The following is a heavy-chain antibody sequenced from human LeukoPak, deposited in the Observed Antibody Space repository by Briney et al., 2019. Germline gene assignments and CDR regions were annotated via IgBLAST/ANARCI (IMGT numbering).Heavy chain of an antibody. CDR1: GFTFSSYS. V-gene: IGHV3-48*01. D-gene: IGHD2-21*01. CDR3: ARDGIVEAALLRGWFDP. Sequence: GGSLRLSCAASGFTFSSYSMNWVRQAPGKGLEWVSYISSSSSTIYYADSVKGRFTISRDNAKNSLYLQMNSLRAEDTAVYYCARDGIVEAALLRGWFDPWGQGTLVTVSS. CDR2: ISSSSSTI. J-gene: IGHJ5*02.